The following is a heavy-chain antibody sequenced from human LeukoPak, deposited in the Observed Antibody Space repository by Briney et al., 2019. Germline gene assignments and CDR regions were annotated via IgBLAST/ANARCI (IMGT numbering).Heavy chain of an antibody. CDR3: ARLAPVTRDAFDI. Sequence: SETLSLTCTVSGGSISSGSYYWSWIRQPAGKGLEWIGRIYTSGSTNYNPSLKSRVTISVDTSKNQFSLKLSSVTAADTAVYYCARLAPVTRDAFDIWGQGTMVTVSS. D-gene: IGHD4-17*01. CDR2: IYTSGST. J-gene: IGHJ3*02. V-gene: IGHV4-61*02. CDR1: GGSISSGSYY.